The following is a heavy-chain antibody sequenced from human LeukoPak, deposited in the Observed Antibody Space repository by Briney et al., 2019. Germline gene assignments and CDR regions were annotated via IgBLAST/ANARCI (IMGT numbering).Heavy chain of an antibody. CDR1: GYSISSGYY. Sequence: PSETLSLTCGVSGYSISSGYYWGWIRQPPGKGLDWIGSIYHSGRTYYNPSLKSRVTISVDTSKNQFSLKLTSVTAADTAVYYCATEVGQWLVRTWGQGTLVTVSS. CDR2: IYHSGRT. CDR3: ATEVGQWLVRT. J-gene: IGHJ5*02. V-gene: IGHV4-38-2*01. D-gene: IGHD6-19*01.